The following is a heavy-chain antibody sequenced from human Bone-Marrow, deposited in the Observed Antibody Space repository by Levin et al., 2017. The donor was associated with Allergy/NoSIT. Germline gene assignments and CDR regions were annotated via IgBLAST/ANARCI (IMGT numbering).Heavy chain of an antibody. V-gene: IGHV1-8*01. CDR3: VDPRG. J-gene: IGHJ4*02. CDR1: GNNFTRYD. CDR2: MNPNSGNT. D-gene: IGHD3-10*01. Sequence: PGESLKISCKASGNNFTRYDINWVRQAPGQGLEWMGWMNPNSGNTGQAKKFQGRVNLTRNTSINTAYLELRSLELQDTAVYYCVDPRGWGQGTLIIVSS.